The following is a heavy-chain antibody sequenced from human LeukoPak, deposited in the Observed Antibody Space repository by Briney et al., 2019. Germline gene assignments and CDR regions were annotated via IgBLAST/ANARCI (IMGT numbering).Heavy chain of an antibody. CDR2: IRCDGSTK. CDR1: GFTFSSYG. J-gene: IGHJ4*02. Sequence: PGGSLRLSCAASGFTFSSYGMHWVRQAPGKGLEWVAYIRCDGSTKYYADSVKGRFTISRDNPKNTLYLQMNSLRAEDRAVYYCASIIAARLYYFYYWGEGTLVIVAS. D-gene: IGHD6-6*01. CDR3: ASIIAARLYYFYY. V-gene: IGHV3-30*02.